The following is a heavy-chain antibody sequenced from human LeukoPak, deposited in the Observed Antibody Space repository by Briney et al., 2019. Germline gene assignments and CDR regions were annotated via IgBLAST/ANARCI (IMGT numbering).Heavy chain of an antibody. CDR1: GFTFSSYA. Sequence: GGSLRLSCAASGFTFSSYAMSWVRQAPGKGLEWVSAISGSGGSTYYADSVKGRFTTSRDNSKNTLYLQMNSLRAEDMAVYYCAKDPSPWAPNWYFDLWGRGTLVTVSS. CDR3: AKDPSPWAPNWYFDL. J-gene: IGHJ2*01. CDR2: ISGSGGST. V-gene: IGHV3-23*01. D-gene: IGHD1-26*01.